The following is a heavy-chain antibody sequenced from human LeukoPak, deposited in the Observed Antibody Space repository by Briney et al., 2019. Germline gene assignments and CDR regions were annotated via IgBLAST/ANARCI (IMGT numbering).Heavy chain of an antibody. Sequence: SETLSLTCTVSGGSISGYYWGWIRQPPGKGLEWIGSIYHSGSTYYNPSLKSRVTISVDTSKNQFSLKLSSVTAADTAVYYCASLGYCSSTSCYTRPPDWGQGTLVTVSS. CDR1: GGSISGYY. CDR3: ASLGYCSSTSCYTRPPD. CDR2: IYHSGST. D-gene: IGHD2-2*02. J-gene: IGHJ4*02. V-gene: IGHV4-38-2*02.